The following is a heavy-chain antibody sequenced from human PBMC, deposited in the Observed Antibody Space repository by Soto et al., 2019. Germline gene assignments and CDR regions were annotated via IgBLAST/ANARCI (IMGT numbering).Heavy chain of an antibody. CDR1: GFTFDDYA. CDR3: AKDIAARLARAFDI. CDR2: ISWNSGSI. Sequence: EVQLVESGGGLVQPGRSLRLSCAASGFTFDDYAMHWVRQAPGKGLEWVSGISWNSGSIGYADSVKGRFTISRDNAKNSLYLQMNSLRAEDTALYYCAKDIAARLARAFDIWGLGTMVTVSS. J-gene: IGHJ3*02. D-gene: IGHD6-6*01. V-gene: IGHV3-9*01.